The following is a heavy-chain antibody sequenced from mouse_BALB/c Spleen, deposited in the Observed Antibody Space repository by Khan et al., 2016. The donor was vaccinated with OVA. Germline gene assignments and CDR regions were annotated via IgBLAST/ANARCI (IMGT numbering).Heavy chain of an antibody. CDR1: GFTFSDYY. CDR3: ARGFYGGPFTY. J-gene: IGHJ3*01. D-gene: IGHD1-1*02. Sequence: EVQLVESGGGLVKPGGSLKLSCAASGFTFSDYYMYWVRQTPEKRLEWVATISDGASYTYYPDSVKGRFTISRDDVKNNLYLQMSSLKSEDTAMYYCARGFYGGPFTYWGQGTLVTVSA. V-gene: IGHV5-4*02. CDR2: ISDGASYT.